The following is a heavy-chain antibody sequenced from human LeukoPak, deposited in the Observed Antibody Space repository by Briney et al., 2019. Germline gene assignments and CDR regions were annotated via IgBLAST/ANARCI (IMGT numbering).Heavy chain of an antibody. V-gene: IGHV4-34*01. D-gene: IGHD3-22*01. CDR2: INHSGST. J-gene: IGHJ5*02. CDR3: AIYRAYYYDSSGTYNWFDP. Sequence: SETLSLTCAVYGGSFSGYYWSWIRQPPGKGLEWIGEINHSGSTNYNPSLKSRVTISVDTSKNQFSLKLSSVTAADTAVYYCAIYRAYYYDSSGTYNWFDPWGQGTLVTVSS. CDR1: GGSFSGYY.